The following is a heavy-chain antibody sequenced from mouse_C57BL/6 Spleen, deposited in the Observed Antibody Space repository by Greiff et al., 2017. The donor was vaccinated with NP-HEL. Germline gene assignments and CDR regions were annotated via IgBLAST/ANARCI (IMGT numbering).Heavy chain of an antibody. Sequence: QVQLQQPGTELVKPGASVKLSCKASGYTFTSYWMHWVKQRPGQGLEWIGNINPSNGGTNYNEKFKGKATLTVDKSSSTAYMQLSSLTSEDSAVYYCARSALHTGGFAYWGQGTLVTVSA. CDR3: ARSALHTGGFAY. CDR2: INPSNGGT. D-gene: IGHD1-2*01. V-gene: IGHV1-53*01. J-gene: IGHJ3*01. CDR1: GYTFTSYW.